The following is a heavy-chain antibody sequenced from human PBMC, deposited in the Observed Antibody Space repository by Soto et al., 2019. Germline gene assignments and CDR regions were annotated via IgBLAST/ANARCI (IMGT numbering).Heavy chain of an antibody. J-gene: IGHJ4*02. D-gene: IGHD5-18*01. CDR1: GYSFTTYW. CDR2: IYPGDSDT. V-gene: IGHV5-51*01. Sequence: VQLVQSGAEMKKPGESLKISCKGSGYSFTTYWIVWFRQMPGKGLEWRGIIYPGDSDTRYTPSFQGQVTISADKSISTAYLQWSSLKASDTAMYYCARARGDSYGFLPPDFDYWGQGTLVTVSS. CDR3: ARARGDSYGFLPPDFDY.